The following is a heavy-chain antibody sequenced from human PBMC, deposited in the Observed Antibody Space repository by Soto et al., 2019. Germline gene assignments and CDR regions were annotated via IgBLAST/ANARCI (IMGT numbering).Heavy chain of an antibody. CDR3: ARDRSSTLDGMDV. V-gene: IGHV3-33*01. J-gene: IGHJ6*02. CDR1: GFLFISYG. D-gene: IGHD6-13*01. CDR2: TWYDGSNK. Sequence: GSLRLSCAASGFLFISYGMHFFRHSPVKGLEWVAITWYDGSNKYYGDSVKGRFTISRDNSKNTLYLQMNSLRAEDTAVYYCARDRSSTLDGMDVWGQGTTVTVSS.